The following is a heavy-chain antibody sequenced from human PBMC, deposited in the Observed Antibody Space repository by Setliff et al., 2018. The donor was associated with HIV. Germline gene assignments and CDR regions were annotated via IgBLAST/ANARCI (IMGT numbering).Heavy chain of an antibody. CDR3: ASGGRHCSRTSCFIDP. CDR2: ISSEGSST. Sequence: GESLKISCAASGFTFSSSWMHWVRQAPGKGLVWVSRISSEGSSTSYADSVKGRFTISRDNAKNTLYLQMNSLRAEDTGVYFCASGGRHCSRTSCFIDPWGQGTLVTVSS. D-gene: IGHD2-2*01. J-gene: IGHJ5*02. V-gene: IGHV3-74*01. CDR1: GFTFSSSW.